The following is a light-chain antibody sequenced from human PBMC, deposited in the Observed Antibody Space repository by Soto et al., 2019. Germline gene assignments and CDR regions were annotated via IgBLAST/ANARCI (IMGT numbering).Light chain of an antibody. J-gene: IGLJ1*01. CDR1: SSDVDGYNY. V-gene: IGLV2-11*01. CDR2: DVK. CDR3: CSSAGRYTFV. Sequence: QSALTQPRSVSGSPGQSVTISCTGTSSDVDGYNYVSWYQQYPGKAPKVMIYDVKTRPSGVPDRFSGSKSGNTASLTISGLQAEDEADYSCCSSAGRYTFVFGTGTKVTVL.